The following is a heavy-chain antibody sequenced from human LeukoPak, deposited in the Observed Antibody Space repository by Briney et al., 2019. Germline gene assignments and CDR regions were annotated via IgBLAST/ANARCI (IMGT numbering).Heavy chain of an antibody. V-gene: IGHV4-59*01. CDR2: IYYSGST. Sequence: PSETLSLTCTVSGGSISSYYWSWIRQPPGKGLEWIGDIYYSGSTNYNPSLKSRVTISIDTSKNQFSLKLSSVTAADTVVYYCVRDSVTGRYCSGGRCSHYYYGMDVWGQGTTVTVSS. CDR1: GGSISSYY. J-gene: IGHJ6*02. CDR3: VRDSVTGRYCSGGRCSHYYYGMDV. D-gene: IGHD2-15*01.